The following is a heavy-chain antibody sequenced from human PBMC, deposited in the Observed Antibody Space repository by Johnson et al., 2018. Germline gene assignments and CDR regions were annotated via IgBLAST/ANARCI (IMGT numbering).Heavy chain of an antibody. D-gene: IGHD3-22*01. CDR2: ISYDGSNK. J-gene: IGHJ3*02. CDR1: GFSFSTSG. CDR3: AKDLYYYDSSGRPAAGCDI. Sequence: QVQLVQSGGGVVQPGRSLRLSCAASGFSFSTSGMHWVRQAPGKGLEWVAVISYDGSNKYYADSVKGRFTISRDNSKNTLYLKMNSLRAEDTGVYYCAKDLYYYDSSGRPAAGCDIWGQGTMVTVSS. V-gene: IGHV3-30*18.